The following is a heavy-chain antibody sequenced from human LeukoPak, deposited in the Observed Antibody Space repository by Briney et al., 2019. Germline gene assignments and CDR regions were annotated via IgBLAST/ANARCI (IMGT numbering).Heavy chain of an antibody. CDR2: MYTSGST. CDR1: GFTVSSNY. Sequence: PGGSLRLSCAASGFTVSSNYMSWVRQAPGKGLEWVSIMYTSGSTYYADSVKGRFTISRDNAKNSLYLQMNSLRAEDTAVYYCARDSGRTGLDYWGQGTLVTVSS. V-gene: IGHV3-66*03. J-gene: IGHJ4*02. CDR3: ARDSGRTGLDY. D-gene: IGHD1-14*01.